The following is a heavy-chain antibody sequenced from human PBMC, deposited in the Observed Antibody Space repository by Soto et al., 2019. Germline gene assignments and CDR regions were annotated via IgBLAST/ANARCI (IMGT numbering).Heavy chain of an antibody. V-gene: IGHV1-3*01. CDR2: INAGNGDT. D-gene: IGHD1-7*01. J-gene: IGHJ5*02. Sequence: ASVKVSCKASGYSFSTFAIHLVRQAPGQRLEWMGWINAGNGDTKYAQKFQGRVTMTRDTSTSTVYMELSSLRSEDTAVYYCARGLNWNYRTMFDPWGQGTLVTLSS. CDR1: GYSFSTFA. CDR3: ARGLNWNYRTMFDP.